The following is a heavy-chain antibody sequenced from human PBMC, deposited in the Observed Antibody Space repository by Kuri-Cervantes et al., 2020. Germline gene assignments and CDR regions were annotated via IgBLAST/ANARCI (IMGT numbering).Heavy chain of an antibody. CDR1: GFTFSSYD. Sequence: GGFLRLSCAASGFTFSSYDMHWVRQATGKGLEWVSAIGTAGDTYYPGSVKGRFTIPRENAKNSLYLQMNSLRAEDTAVYYCARDRLGGYGMDVWGQGTTVTVSS. J-gene: IGHJ6*02. D-gene: IGHD3-16*01. CDR2: IGTAGDT. V-gene: IGHV3-13*01. CDR3: ARDRLGGYGMDV.